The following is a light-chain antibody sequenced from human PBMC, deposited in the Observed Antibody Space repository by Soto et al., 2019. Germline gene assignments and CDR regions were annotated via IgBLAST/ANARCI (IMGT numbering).Light chain of an antibody. CDR3: SSYAGNYFYV. J-gene: IGLJ1*01. CDR2: DVS. CDR1: SSDVGDSKY. V-gene: IGLV2-11*01. Sequence: QSALTQPRSVSGSPGQSVTISCTGSSSDVGDSKYVSWYQQRPGKAPKLMIYDVSKRPSGVPDRFSGSKSGNTASLTISGLQADDEADYYCSSYAGNYFYVFGPGTKLTVL.